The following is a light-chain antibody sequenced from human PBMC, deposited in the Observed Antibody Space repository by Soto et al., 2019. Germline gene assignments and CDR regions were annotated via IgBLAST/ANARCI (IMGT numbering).Light chain of an antibody. CDR3: QLYNSYSTWT. CDR1: QSISSW. CDR2: KAS. Sequence: DIQMTQSPSTLSASIGDRVTITCRASQSISSWLAWYQQTPGRAPKLLIYKASSLESGVPPRFSGSGSGTEFTLTNSSLQPDDFATYYCQLYNSYSTWTVGQGTKVDIK. V-gene: IGKV1-5*03. J-gene: IGKJ1*01.